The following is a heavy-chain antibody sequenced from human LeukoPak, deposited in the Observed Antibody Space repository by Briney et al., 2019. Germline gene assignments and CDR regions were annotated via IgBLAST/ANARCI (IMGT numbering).Heavy chain of an antibody. V-gene: IGHV1-2*02. CDR2: INPNSGGT. CDR3: ARDGEQLATQYYYYYYYMDV. CDR1: GYTFTGYY. J-gene: IGHJ6*03. Sequence: ASVKVSCKASGYTFTGYYMHWVRQAPGQGLEWMGWINPNSGGTNYAQKFQGRVTMTRDTSISTAYMELSRLRSDDTAVYYCARDGEQLATQYYYYYYYMDVWSKGTTVTISS. D-gene: IGHD6-13*01.